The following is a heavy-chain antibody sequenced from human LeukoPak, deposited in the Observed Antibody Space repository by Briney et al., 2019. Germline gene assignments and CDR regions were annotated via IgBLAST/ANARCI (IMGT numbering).Heavy chain of an antibody. CDR3: TRGGGSFSY. CDR1: GFTFSSDA. V-gene: IGHV3-21*01. D-gene: IGHD2-15*01. Sequence: GGSLRLSCAGSGFTFSSDAMNWVRQAPGKGLEWVSSINSRSTHTAYADSVKGRFTISRDNGNNSLFLQMNSLGVDDTAIYFCTRGGGSFSYWGQGVRVTVSS. J-gene: IGHJ4*02. CDR2: INSRSTHT.